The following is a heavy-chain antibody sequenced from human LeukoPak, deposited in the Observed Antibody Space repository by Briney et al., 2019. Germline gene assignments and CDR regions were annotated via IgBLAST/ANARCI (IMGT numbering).Heavy chain of an antibody. Sequence: PSETLSLTCTVSGGSISSGGYYWSWIRQHPGKGLEWIGYIYYSGSTYYNPSLKSRVTISVDASKNQFSLKLSSVTAADTAVYYCASISGYYQSPIFDYWGQGTLVTVSS. CDR2: IYYSGST. D-gene: IGHD3-22*01. CDR3: ASISGYYQSPIFDY. J-gene: IGHJ4*02. CDR1: GGSISSGGYY. V-gene: IGHV4-31*03.